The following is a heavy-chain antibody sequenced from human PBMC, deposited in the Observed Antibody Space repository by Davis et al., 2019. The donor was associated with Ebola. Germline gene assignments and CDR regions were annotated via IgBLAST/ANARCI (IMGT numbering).Heavy chain of an antibody. CDR3: AKGGGTSSSDFRRT. CDR2: ISYDGSDK. Sequence: GGSLRLSCAASGFTFSSYGMHWVRQAPGKGLEWVAVISYDGSDKYYADSVKGRFTISRDNSKNTLFLQMNSLRAEDTAVYHCAKGGGTSSSDFRRTWGQGTLVTVSS. V-gene: IGHV3-30*18. CDR1: GFTFSSYG. D-gene: IGHD6-6*01. J-gene: IGHJ5*02.